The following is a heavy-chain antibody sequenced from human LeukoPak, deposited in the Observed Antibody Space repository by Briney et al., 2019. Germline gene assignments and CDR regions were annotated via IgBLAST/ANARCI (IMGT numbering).Heavy chain of an antibody. Sequence: GASVKVSCKASGYTFIGYYMHWVRQAPGQGVEWMGWINPNSGGTNYAQKFQGRVAMTTDTSISTAYMELSRLRSDDTAVYYCARDGGVVVPAAPNYWGQGTLVTVSS. D-gene: IGHD2-2*01. CDR1: GYTFIGYY. CDR2: INPNSGGT. CDR3: ARDGGVVVPAAPNY. J-gene: IGHJ4*02. V-gene: IGHV1-2*02.